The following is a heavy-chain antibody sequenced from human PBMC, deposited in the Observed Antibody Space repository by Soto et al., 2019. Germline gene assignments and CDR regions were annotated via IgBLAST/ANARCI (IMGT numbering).Heavy chain of an antibody. V-gene: IGHV4-39*01. D-gene: IGHD3-16*01. Sequence: PSKTLSLTCTVSGGSISSSSYYWCWIRQPPGKGLEWIGSIYYSGSTYYNPSLKSRVTISVDTSKNQFSLKLSSVTAADTAVYYCAIYQGDHYSYCSSAMAVWGHGPTVPGSS. CDR3: AIYQGDHYSYCSSAMAV. CDR1: GGSISSSSYY. J-gene: IGHJ6*02. CDR2: IYYSGST.